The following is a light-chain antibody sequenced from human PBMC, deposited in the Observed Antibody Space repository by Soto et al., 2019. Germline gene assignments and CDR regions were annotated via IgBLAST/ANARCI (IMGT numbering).Light chain of an antibody. CDR2: AAS. Sequence: IQITQSPSSLSASVGDRVTITCRTSQSIANYLNWYQQKPGKAPKLLIYAASSLQSGVPSRFSGSGSGTDFTLTISSLQPEDFATYYCLQDYNYPLTFGGGTKVDIK. J-gene: IGKJ4*01. CDR3: LQDYNYPLT. V-gene: IGKV1-6*01. CDR1: QSIANY.